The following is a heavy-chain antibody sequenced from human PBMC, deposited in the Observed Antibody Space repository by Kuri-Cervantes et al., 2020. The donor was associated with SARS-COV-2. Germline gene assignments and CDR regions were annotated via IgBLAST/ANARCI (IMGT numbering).Heavy chain of an antibody. CDR3: ARSGSYPYYYYYMDV. D-gene: IGHD1-26*01. CDR1: GGSISSHY. J-gene: IGHJ6*03. CDR2: TYYSGST. V-gene: IGHV4-59*11. Sequence: SETLSLTCTVSGGSISSHYWSWIRQPPGKGLEWIGYTYYSGSTNYNPSLKSRVTISVDTSKNQFSLKLSSVTAADTAVYYCARSGSYPYYYYYMDVWGKGTTVTVSS.